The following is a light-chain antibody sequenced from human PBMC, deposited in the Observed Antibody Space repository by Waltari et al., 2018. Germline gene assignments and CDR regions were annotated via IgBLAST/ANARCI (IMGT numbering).Light chain of an antibody. CDR2: GNN. CDR3: QSYDSSLGGSRV. V-gene: IGLV1-40*01. CDR1: RPNIGAGHD. J-gene: IGLJ1*01. Sequence: QSVLTQPPSVSGAPGQRVTIPCTGSRPNIGAGHDVPWYQHLPGTAPKLLIYGNNNRPSGVPDRFSGSKSGTSASLGITGLQAEDEADYYCQSYDSSLGGSRVFGTGTKVTVL.